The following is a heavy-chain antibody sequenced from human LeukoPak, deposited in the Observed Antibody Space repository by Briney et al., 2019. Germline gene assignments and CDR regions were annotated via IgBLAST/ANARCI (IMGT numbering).Heavy chain of an antibody. Sequence: SQTLSLTCTVSGGSISSGSYYWSWIRQPAGKGLEWIGRIYTSGSTNYNPSLKSRVTISVDTSKNQFSLKLSSVTAADTAVYYCARDGYSSSYFDYWGQGTLVTVSS. V-gene: IGHV4-61*02. J-gene: IGHJ4*02. CDR1: GGSISSGSYY. CDR2: IYTSGST. D-gene: IGHD6-6*01. CDR3: ARDGYSSSYFDY.